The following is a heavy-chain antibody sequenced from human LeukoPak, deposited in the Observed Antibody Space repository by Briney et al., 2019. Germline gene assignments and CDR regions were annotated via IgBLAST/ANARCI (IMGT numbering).Heavy chain of an antibody. J-gene: IGHJ4*02. V-gene: IGHV4-59*01. CDR2: FYYAGST. D-gene: IGHD2-21*02. Sequence: SETLSLTCSVSGVSIHSYHWSWLRQPPGKGLEWIGYFYYAGSTNYSPSFEGRVTISEDTSKNQISLRLTSVTAADTAVYYCAGRTAATTRPFDYWGQGTLVTVSS. CDR3: AGRTAATTRPFDY. CDR1: GVSIHSYH.